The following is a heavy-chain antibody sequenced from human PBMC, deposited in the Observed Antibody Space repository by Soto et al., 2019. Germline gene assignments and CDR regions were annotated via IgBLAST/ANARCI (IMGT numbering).Heavy chain of an antibody. D-gene: IGHD1-26*01. V-gene: IGHV1-8*01. CDR3: ASRVGATSFDFDY. Sequence: QVQLVQSGAEVKKPGASVKVSCKASGYTFTSYDVNWVRLAPGQGLEWMGWMNPNSGSTDYAQKVQGRVXXTXNXXISTAYMELSSLRSEDTAVYYCASRVGATSFDFDYWGQGTLVTVSS. CDR1: GYTFTSYD. CDR2: MNPNSGST. J-gene: IGHJ4*02.